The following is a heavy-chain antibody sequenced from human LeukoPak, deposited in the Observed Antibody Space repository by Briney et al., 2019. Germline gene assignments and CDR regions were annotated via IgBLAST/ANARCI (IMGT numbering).Heavy chain of an antibody. V-gene: IGHV4-59*08. CDR2: IYYSGSA. Sequence: SETLSLTCTVSGGSISSFYWSWIRQPPGKGLEWIGYIYYSGSANYNPSLKSRATISVDTSKKQFSLKVSYVTAADTAVYYCARLSVTTTLFDYWGQGTLVTVSS. CDR3: ARLSVTTTLFDY. D-gene: IGHD4-17*01. J-gene: IGHJ4*02. CDR1: GGSISSFY.